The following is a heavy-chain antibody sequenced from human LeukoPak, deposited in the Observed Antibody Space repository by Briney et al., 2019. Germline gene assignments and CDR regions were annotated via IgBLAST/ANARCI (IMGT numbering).Heavy chain of an antibody. CDR2: ISYDGSNK. CDR3: ARDGDDILTGYYDY. Sequence: PGRSLRLSCAASGFTFSSYAMHWVRQAPGKGLEWVAVISYDGSNKYYADSVKGRFTISRDNSKNTLYLQMNSLRAEDTAVYYCARDGDDILTGYYDYWGQGTLVTVSS. J-gene: IGHJ4*02. V-gene: IGHV3-30-3*01. CDR1: GFTFSSYA. D-gene: IGHD3-9*01.